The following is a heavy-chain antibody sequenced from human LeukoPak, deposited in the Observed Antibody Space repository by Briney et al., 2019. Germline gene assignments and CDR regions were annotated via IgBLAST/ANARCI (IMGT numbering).Heavy chain of an antibody. D-gene: IGHD4-17*01. CDR1: GYTFTSYY. Sequence: ASMKVSCKASGYTFTSYYMHWVRQAPGQGLEWMGIINPSGGSTSYAQKFQGRVTMTRDTSTSTVYMELSSLRSEDTAVYYCARDTYGDYYYYYGMDVWGQGTTVTVSS. V-gene: IGHV1-46*01. J-gene: IGHJ6*02. CDR3: ARDTYGDYYYYYGMDV. CDR2: INPSGGST.